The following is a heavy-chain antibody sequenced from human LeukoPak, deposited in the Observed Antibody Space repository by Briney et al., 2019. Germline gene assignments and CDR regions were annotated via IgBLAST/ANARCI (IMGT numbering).Heavy chain of an antibody. Sequence: WETLSLTCAVSGYSISSGYYWGWIRQPPGKGLEWIGSIYHSGSTYYNPSLKSRVTISVDTSKNQFSLKLSSVTAADTAVYYCARDQYCSGGSCYSDYYYYYMDVWGKGTTVTVSS. CDR3: ARDQYCSGGSCYSDYYYYYMDV. CDR2: IYHSGST. J-gene: IGHJ6*03. V-gene: IGHV4-38-2*02. CDR1: GYSISSGYY. D-gene: IGHD2-15*01.